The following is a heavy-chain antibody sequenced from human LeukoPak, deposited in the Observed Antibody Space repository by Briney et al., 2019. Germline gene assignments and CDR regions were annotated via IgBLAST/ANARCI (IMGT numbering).Heavy chain of an antibody. J-gene: IGHJ4*02. CDR1: GFPFSSYW. V-gene: IGHV3-7*04. CDR3: TRVGYIDEGIDY. Sequence: GGSLRLSCVASGFPFSSYWMTWVRQAPGKGLEWVANIKQDGSKISYVDSVKGRFTISRDNAKNSLYLQMNSLRAEDTAIYYCTRVGYIDEGIDYWGQGTLVTVSS. D-gene: IGHD5-24*01. CDR2: IKQDGSKI.